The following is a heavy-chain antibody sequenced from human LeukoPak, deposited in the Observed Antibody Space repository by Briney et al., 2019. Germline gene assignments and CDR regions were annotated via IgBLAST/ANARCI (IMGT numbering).Heavy chain of an antibody. V-gene: IGHV3-23*01. CDR3: ANERWGSGFDY. D-gene: IGHD2-15*01. J-gene: IGHJ4*02. CDR1: GFTFSSYA. Sequence: GGSLRLSCAASGFTFSSYAMSWVRQAPGKGLEWVSAICGSGGSTYYADSVEGRFTISRDNSKNTLYLQMNSLRAEDTAVYYCANERWGSGFDYWGQGTLVTVSS. CDR2: ICGSGGST.